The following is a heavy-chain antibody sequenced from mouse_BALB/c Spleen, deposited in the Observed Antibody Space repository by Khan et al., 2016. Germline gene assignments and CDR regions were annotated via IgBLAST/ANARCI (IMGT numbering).Heavy chain of an antibody. J-gene: IGHJ2*01. CDR1: GYTFTAYA. Sequence: QVQLQQPGADLVRPGLSVKLSCKGSGYTFTAYALHWVQQRHPKSLEWTAVISTYCGNASYNQKFKDKATMTVDKSSSPAYMELDRLTSEDSAISSCARNYRYFDYWGQGTTLPVSS. V-gene: IGHV1S137*01. CDR3: ARNYRYFDY. D-gene: IGHD1-1*02. CDR2: ISTYCGNA.